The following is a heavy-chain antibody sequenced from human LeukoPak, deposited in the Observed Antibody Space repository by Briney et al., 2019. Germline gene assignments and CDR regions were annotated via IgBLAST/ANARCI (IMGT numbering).Heavy chain of an antibody. V-gene: IGHV3-66*01. J-gene: IGHJ6*02. CDR1: GFTVSSNY. D-gene: IGHD3-3*01. Sequence: PGGSLRLSCAASGFTVSSNYMSWVRQAPGKGLEWVSVIYSGGSTYYADSVKGRFTISRDNSKNTLYLQMNSLRAEDTAVYYCARDGGPLRFLEWSSGSYGMDVWGQGTTVTVS. CDR3: ARDGGPLRFLEWSSGSYGMDV. CDR2: IYSGGST.